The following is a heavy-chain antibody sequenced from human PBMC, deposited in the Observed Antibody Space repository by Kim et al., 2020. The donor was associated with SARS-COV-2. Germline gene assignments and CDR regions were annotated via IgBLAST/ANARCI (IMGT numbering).Heavy chain of an antibody. J-gene: IGHJ2*01. CDR2: IIPIFGTA. D-gene: IGHD3-9*01. Sequence: SVKVSCKASGGTFSSYAISWVRQAPGQGLEWMGGIIPIFGTANYAQKFQGRVTITADESTSTAYMELSSLRSEDTAVYYCASKGIGYDILTGYPGGWYFDLWGRGTLVTVSS. V-gene: IGHV1-69*13. CDR3: ASKGIGYDILTGYPGGWYFDL. CDR1: GGTFSSYA.